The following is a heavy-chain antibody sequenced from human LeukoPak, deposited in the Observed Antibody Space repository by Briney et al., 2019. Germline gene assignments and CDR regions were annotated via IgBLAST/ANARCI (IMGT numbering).Heavy chain of an antibody. Sequence: GESLKISCKGSGYNFNIYWIAWVRQMPGKGLEWMGIIYPGDSDSRNSPSFQGQVTISADKSISTAYLQWSSLKASDTAMYYCASRWGYYYYYWGQGTLVTVSS. D-gene: IGHD7-27*01. CDR3: ASRWGYYYYY. CDR1: GYNFNIYW. J-gene: IGHJ4*02. V-gene: IGHV5-51*01. CDR2: IYPGDSDS.